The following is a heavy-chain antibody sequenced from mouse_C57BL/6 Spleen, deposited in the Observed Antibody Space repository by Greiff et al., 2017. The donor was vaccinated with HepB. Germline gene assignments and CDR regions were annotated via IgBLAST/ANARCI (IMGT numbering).Heavy chain of an antibody. D-gene: IGHD2-4*01. CDR2: SRNKANDYTT. J-gene: IGHJ1*03. V-gene: IGHV7-1*01. CDR1: GFTFSDFY. Sequence: EVKVVESGGGLVQSGRSLRLSCATSGFTFSDFYMEWVRQAPGKGLEWIAASRNKANDYTTEYSASVKGRFIVSRDTSQSILYLQMNALRAEDTAIYYCARGDYGYFDVWGTGTTVTVSS. CDR3: ARGDYGYFDV.